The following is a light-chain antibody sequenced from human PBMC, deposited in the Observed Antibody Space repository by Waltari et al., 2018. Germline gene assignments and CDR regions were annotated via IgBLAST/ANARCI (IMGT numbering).Light chain of an antibody. CDR2: DNN. Sequence: QSVLTQPPSVSAAPGQQVTISCSGPSSPIGNNSVTWYQQLPGTAPKLLIYDNNERPSGIPDRFSGSKSGTSATLGISGLQTGDEADYYCGTWDSSLSVGVFGGGTKLTVL. CDR1: SSPIGNNS. J-gene: IGLJ2*01. V-gene: IGLV1-51*01. CDR3: GTWDSSLSVGV.